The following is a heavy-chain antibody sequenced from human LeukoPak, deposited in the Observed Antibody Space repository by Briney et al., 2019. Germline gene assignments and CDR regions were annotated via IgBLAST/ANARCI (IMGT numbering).Heavy chain of an antibody. D-gene: IGHD3-10*01. V-gene: IGHV3-7*03. Sequence: GGSLRLACAASGFTFSSYGMSWVRQAPGKGLEWVANIKQDGSEKYYVDSVKGRFTISRDNAKNSLYLQMNSIRAEDTAVYYCARGRRHYGSGSYPVDYWGQGTLVTVSS. CDR1: GFTFSSYG. CDR2: IKQDGSEK. J-gene: IGHJ4*02. CDR3: ARGRRHYGSGSYPVDY.